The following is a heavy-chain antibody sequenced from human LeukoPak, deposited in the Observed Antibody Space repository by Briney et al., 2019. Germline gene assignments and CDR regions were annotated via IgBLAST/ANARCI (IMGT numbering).Heavy chain of an antibody. D-gene: IGHD3-22*01. Sequence: GGSLRLSCAASGFTFGSYAMSWVRQAPGKGLEWVSAISGSGGSTYYADSVKGRFTISRDNSKNTLYLQMSSLRAEDTAVYYCAKDRESPIVVVITLDYWGQGTLVTVSS. J-gene: IGHJ4*02. CDR1: GFTFGSYA. V-gene: IGHV3-23*01. CDR2: ISGSGGST. CDR3: AKDRESPIVVVITLDY.